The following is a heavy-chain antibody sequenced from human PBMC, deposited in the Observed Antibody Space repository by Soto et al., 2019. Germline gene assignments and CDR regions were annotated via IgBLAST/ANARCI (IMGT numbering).Heavy chain of an antibody. D-gene: IGHD3-9*01. CDR2: IYYSGST. J-gene: IGHJ4*02. CDR3: VRFWSPPYSDALTDYTDAFDY. Sequence: SETLSLTCTVSGGSISSGDYYWSWIRQPPGKGLEWIGYIYYSGSTYYNPSLKSRVTISVDTSKNQFSLKLSSVTAADTAVYYCVRFWSPPYSDALTDYTDAFDYWGQGTLVTVSS. CDR1: GGSISSGDYY. V-gene: IGHV4-30-4*01.